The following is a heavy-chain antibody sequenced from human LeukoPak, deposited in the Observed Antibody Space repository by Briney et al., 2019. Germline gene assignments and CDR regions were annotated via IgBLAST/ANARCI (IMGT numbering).Heavy chain of an antibody. CDR2: INPNSGGT. J-gene: IGHJ4*02. Sequence: ASVKVSCKASGYTFTGYYMHWVRQAPGQGLEWMGWINPNSGGTNYAQKFQGRVTMTRDTSISTAYMELSRLRSADTAVYYCARDLSLAEVQRLFGYDYWGQGTLVTVSS. D-gene: IGHD1-1*01. CDR3: ARDLSLAEVQRLFGYDY. CDR1: GYTFTGYY. V-gene: IGHV1-2*02.